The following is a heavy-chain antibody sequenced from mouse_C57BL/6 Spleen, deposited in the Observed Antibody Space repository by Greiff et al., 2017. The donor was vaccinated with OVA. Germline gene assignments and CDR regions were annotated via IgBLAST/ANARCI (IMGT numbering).Heavy chain of an antibody. CDR2: IDPETGGT. V-gene: IGHV1-15*01. D-gene: IGHD1-1*01. CDR1: GYTFTDYE. CDR3: TITTVVEYYFDY. J-gene: IGHJ2*01. Sequence: QVQLKQSGAELVRPGASVTLSCKASGYTFTDYEMHWVKQTPVHGLEWIGAIDPETGGTAYNQKVKGKAILTADKSSSTAYMELRSLTSEDSAVYYCTITTVVEYYFDYWGQGTTLTVSS.